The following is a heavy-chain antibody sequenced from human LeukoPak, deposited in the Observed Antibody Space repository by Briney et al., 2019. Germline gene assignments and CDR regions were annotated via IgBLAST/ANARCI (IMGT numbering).Heavy chain of an antibody. Sequence: GSLRLSCASSGFTFADYAMSWFRHAPGKGLEWVGFIRRKGSGGAAGYAASVNGRFTISRDDSESIAYLQMDSLKTEDTAVFYCTRGHCSGGVCHSPDFFDYWGQGTLVTVSS. V-gene: IGHV3-49*03. CDR1: GFTFADYA. CDR2: IRRKGSGGAA. D-gene: IGHD2-15*01. J-gene: IGHJ4*02. CDR3: TRGHCSGGVCHSPDFFDY.